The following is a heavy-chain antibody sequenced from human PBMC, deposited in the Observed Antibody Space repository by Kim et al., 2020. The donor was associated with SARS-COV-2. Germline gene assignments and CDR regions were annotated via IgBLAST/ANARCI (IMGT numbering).Heavy chain of an antibody. Sequence: GGSLRLSCAASGFTFSSYAMHWVRQAPGKGLEWVAVISYDGSNKYYADSVKGRFTISRDNSKNTLYLQMNSLRAEDTAVYYCARDQGILWGTHAFDIWGQGTMVTVSS. CDR2: ISYDGSNK. CDR1: GFTFSSYA. D-gene: IGHD2-21*01. CDR3: ARDQGILWGTHAFDI. J-gene: IGHJ3*02. V-gene: IGHV3-30*04.